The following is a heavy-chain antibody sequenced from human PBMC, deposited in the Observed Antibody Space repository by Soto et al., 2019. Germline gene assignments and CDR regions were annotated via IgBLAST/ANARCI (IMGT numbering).Heavy chain of an antibody. CDR1: GGTFSSYA. Sequence: ASVKVSCKASGGTFSSYAISWVRQAPGQGLEWMGGIIPIFGTANYAQKFQGRVTITADKSTSTAYMELSSLRSEDTAVYYCAAARDILTRLASAHVANYGMDVWGQGPTVTVSS. CDR3: AAARDILTRLASAHVANYGMDV. CDR2: IIPIFGTA. V-gene: IGHV1-69*06. J-gene: IGHJ6*02. D-gene: IGHD3-9*01.